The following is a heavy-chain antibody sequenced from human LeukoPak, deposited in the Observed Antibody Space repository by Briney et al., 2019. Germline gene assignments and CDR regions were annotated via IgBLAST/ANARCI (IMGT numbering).Heavy chain of an antibody. D-gene: IGHD5-18*01. CDR1: GFTFSSYG. J-gene: IGHJ4*02. V-gene: IGHV3-30*02. CDR2: IRYDGSNK. Sequence: GGSLRLSCAVSGFTFSSYGMHWVRQAPGKGLEWVAFIRYDGSNKYYADSVKGRFTISRDNSKNTLYLQMNSLRAEDTAVYYCAKDPRGYSYGLFDYWGQGTLVTVSS. CDR3: AKDPRGYSYGLFDY.